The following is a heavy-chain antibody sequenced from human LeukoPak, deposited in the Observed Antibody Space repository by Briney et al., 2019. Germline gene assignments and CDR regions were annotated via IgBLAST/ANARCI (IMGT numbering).Heavy chain of an antibody. CDR3: AKDPHEDFFDH. J-gene: IGHJ4*02. CDR2: VWFDGSHK. V-gene: IGHV3-30*02. CDR1: GFTFNMHG. Sequence: GGSLRLSCAASGFTFNMHGMHWVRQAPGKGLEWLANVWFDGSHKYCADSVKDRFTISRDNPKNTLYLQMNSLRVEDTAVYYCAKDPHEDFFDHWGQGTLVTVSS.